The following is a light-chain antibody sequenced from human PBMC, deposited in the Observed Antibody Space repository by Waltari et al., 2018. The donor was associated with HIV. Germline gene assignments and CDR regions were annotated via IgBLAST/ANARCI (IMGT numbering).Light chain of an antibody. V-gene: IGLV2-23*02. J-gene: IGLJ1*01. Sequence: QSALTPPASVSGSPGQSITISCPGTSSDVGSYNLVSWYQHHPGKAPKLMIYEVNKRPSGVSNRFSGSKSGNTASLTISGLQAEDEADYYCCSYSGSPYVFGTGTKVTVL. CDR1: SSDVGSYNL. CDR3: CSYSGSPYV. CDR2: EVN.